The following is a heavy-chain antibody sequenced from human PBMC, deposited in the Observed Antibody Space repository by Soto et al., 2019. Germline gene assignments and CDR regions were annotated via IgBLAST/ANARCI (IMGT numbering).Heavy chain of an antibody. D-gene: IGHD2-8*01. CDR1: GFTFSSYA. CDR3: ARGGRGIVLMVYADGPLWFDP. V-gene: IGHV3-30-3*01. CDR2: ISYDGSNK. J-gene: IGHJ5*02. Sequence: QVQLVESGGGVVQPGRSLRLSCAASGFTFSSYAMHWVRQAPGKGLEWVAVISYDGSNKYYADSVKGRFTISRENSKNTLYLQMNTLRAEDTAVYFCARGGRGIVLMVYADGPLWFDPWGQGTLVTVSS.